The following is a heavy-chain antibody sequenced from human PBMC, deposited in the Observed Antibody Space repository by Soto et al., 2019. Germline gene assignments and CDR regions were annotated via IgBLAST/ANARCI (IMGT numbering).Heavy chain of an antibody. CDR1: GGSISSSSYY. CDR3: ARGRFLEWLLSGWFDP. CDR2: IYYAGST. D-gene: IGHD3-3*01. V-gene: IGHV4-39*07. J-gene: IGHJ5*02. Sequence: SETLSLTCTVSGGSISSSSYYWGWIRQPRRKGLEWIGSIYYAGSTYYNPSLKSRITISVDTSQNQFSLKLTSVTAADTAVYYCARGRFLEWLLSGWFDPWGQGTLVTVSS.